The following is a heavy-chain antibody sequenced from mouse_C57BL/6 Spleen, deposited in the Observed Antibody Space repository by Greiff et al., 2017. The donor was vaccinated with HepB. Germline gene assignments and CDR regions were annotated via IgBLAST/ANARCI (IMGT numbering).Heavy chain of an antibody. Sequence: EVKLMESGPGLVKPSQSLSLTCSVTGYSITSGYYWNWIRQFPGNKLEWMGYISYDGSNNYNPSLKNRISITRDPSKNQFFLKLNSVTTEDTATYYCARDRDSNYERWFAYWGQGTLVTVSA. CDR1: GYSITSGYY. D-gene: IGHD2-5*01. J-gene: IGHJ3*01. V-gene: IGHV3-6*01. CDR3: ARDRDSNYERWFAY. CDR2: ISYDGSN.